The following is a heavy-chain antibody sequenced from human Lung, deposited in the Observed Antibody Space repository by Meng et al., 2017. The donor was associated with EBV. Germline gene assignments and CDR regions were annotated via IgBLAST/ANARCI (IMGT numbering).Heavy chain of an antibody. CDR2: IYHSGST. J-gene: IGHJ4*02. D-gene: IGHD5-18*01. Sequence: QVQLQKSGQGLVQPSETLSLTGAVSGGSISSVYWWTWVRQSPGKGLEWIGEIYHSGSTNYNPSLKSRVTISVDKSKNQFSLKLTSVTAADTAVYYCARGGYYSFDYWGQGTLVTVSS. CDR3: ARGGYYSFDY. CDR1: GGSISSVYW. V-gene: IGHV4-4*02.